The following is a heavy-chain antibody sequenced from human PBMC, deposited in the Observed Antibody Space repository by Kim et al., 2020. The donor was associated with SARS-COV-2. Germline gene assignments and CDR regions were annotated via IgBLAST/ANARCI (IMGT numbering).Heavy chain of an antibody. CDR1: GFTVSSNY. J-gene: IGHJ6*02. CDR2: IYSGGST. CDR3: ARDLGIAASYYYYGMDV. Sequence: GGSLRLSCAASGFTVSSNYMSWVRQAPGKGLEWVSVIYSGGSTYYADSVKGRFTISRDNSKNTLYLQMNSLRAEDTAVYYCARDLGIAASYYYYGMDVWGQGTTVTVSS. D-gene: IGHD6-13*01. V-gene: IGHV3-53*01.